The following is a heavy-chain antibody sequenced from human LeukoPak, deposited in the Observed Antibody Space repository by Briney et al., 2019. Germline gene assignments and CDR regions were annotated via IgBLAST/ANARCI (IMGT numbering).Heavy chain of an antibody. CDR3: ARLSNPYGGFHLDY. Sequence: SETLSLTCSVSGDSIRSYYWSWIRQPPGKGLEWIGYIHYSGRTNYSPSLRRRVTISVDTSKNQFSLKLTSMTAADTAFYYCARLSNPYGGFHLDYWGQGTLVTVYS. V-gene: IGHV4-59*08. CDR2: IHYSGRT. CDR1: GDSIRSYY. J-gene: IGHJ4*02. D-gene: IGHD3-16*01.